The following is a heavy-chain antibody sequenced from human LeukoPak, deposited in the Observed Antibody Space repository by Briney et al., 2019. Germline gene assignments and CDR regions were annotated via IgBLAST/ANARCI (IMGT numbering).Heavy chain of an antibody. CDR1: GFTVSSNC. CDR2: IYSGGST. D-gene: IGHD2-2*01. J-gene: IGHJ6*02. Sequence: GGSLRLSCAASGFTVSSNCMSWVRQAPGKGLEWVSVIYSGGSTYYADSVKGRFTISRDNSKNTLYLQMNSLRAEDTAVYYCARGGVPAAYYYYYYGMDVWGQGTTVTVSS. V-gene: IGHV3-66*01. CDR3: ARGGVPAAYYYYYYGMDV.